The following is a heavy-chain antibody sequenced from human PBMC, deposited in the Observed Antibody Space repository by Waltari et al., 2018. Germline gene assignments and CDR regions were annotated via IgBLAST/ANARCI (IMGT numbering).Heavy chain of an antibody. CDR2: IYYSGSN. D-gene: IGHD3-9*01. CDR1: GAYFESSSHY. Sequence: QVQLQESGPGPVKPSETLSLTCSVSGAYFESSSHYWGWVRQPPGKGLEWIGSIYYSGSNYYNPSLKSRVNMSVDTANYQFSLKVTSVTAADTAIYYCARTAYDHLTGYPTLDHWGQGILVTVSS. CDR3: ARTAYDHLTGYPTLDH. J-gene: IGHJ4*02. V-gene: IGHV4-39*07.